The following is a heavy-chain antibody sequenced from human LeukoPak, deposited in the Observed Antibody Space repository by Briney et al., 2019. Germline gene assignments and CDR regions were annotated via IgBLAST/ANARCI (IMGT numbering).Heavy chain of an antibody. CDR2: IYYSGST. V-gene: IGHV4-59*12. Sequence: SETLSLTCSVSGGSISSYYWSWIRQPPGKGLEWIGYIYYSGSTNYNPSLKSRLTMSIDTSKNQFSLKLSSVTAADTAVYYCARGCSSTSCYLRMDVWGQGTTVTVSS. CDR1: GGSISSYY. J-gene: IGHJ6*02. D-gene: IGHD2-2*01. CDR3: ARGCSSTSCYLRMDV.